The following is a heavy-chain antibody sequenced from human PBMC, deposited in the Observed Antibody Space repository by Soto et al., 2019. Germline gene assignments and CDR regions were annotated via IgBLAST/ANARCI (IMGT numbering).Heavy chain of an antibody. J-gene: IGHJ4*02. CDR1: GGIFSSYA. Sequence: QVQLVQSGAEVKKPGSSVKVSCNASGGIFSSYAFSWVRQAPGQGLEWMGGIIPILRSADYAQRFQGRVTITSDDSTRTVYMELSRLRSEDTAVYNCARDNLGRGWYGFVDSWGQGTPVIVSS. CDR3: ARDNLGRGWYGFVDS. CDR2: IIPILRSA. D-gene: IGHD6-19*01. V-gene: IGHV1-69*01.